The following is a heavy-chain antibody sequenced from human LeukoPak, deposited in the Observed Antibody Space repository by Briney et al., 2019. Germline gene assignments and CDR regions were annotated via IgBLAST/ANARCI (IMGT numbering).Heavy chain of an antibody. D-gene: IGHD1-26*01. CDR3: ARDLMGYSGSYSDAFDI. J-gene: IGHJ3*02. CDR2: IIPIFGTA. CDR1: GGTFSSYA. Sequence: ASVKVSCKASGGTFSSYAISWVRQAPGQGLEWMGGIIPIFGTANYAQKFQGRVTITADESTSTAYMELSSLRSEDTAVYYCARDLMGYSGSYSDAFDIWGQGTMVTVSS. V-gene: IGHV1-69*13.